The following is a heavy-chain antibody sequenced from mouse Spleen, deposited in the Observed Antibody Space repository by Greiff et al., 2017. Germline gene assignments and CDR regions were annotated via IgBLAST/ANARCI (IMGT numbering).Heavy chain of an antibody. D-gene: IGHD1-1*01. V-gene: IGHV14-4*01. CDR2: IDPENGDT. CDR3: TTCHYYGSSSWFAY. J-gene: IGHJ3*01. CDR1: GFNIKDDY. Sequence: EVQLQESGAELVRPGASVKLSCTASGFNIKDDYMHWVKQRPEQGLEWIGWIDPENGDTEYASKFQGKATITADTSSNTAYLQLSSLTSEDTAVYYCTTCHYYGSSSWFAYWGQGTLVTVSA.